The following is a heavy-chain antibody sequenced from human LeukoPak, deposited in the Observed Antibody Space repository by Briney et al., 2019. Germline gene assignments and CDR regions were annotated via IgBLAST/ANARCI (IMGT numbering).Heavy chain of an antibody. D-gene: IGHD6-13*01. J-gene: IGHJ4*02. CDR2: ISYDGSNK. CDR1: GFTFITYG. CDR3: SVTWGSSWYYFDY. Sequence: GRSLRLSCAASGFTFITYGMHWVRQAPGKGLEWVAVISYDGSNKYYADSVKGRFTISRDNSKNTLYLQMNSLRAEDTAVYYCSVTWGSSWYYFDYWGQGTLVTVSS. V-gene: IGHV3-30*03.